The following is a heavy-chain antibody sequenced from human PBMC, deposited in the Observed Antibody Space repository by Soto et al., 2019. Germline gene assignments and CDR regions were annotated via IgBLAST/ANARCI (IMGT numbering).Heavy chain of an antibody. CDR1: GGSISSSSYY. CDR3: ARLEGLATISYYFDF. Sequence: SETLSLTCTVSGGSISSSSYYWGWIRQPPGKGLEWIGSIYYSGSTYYNPSLKSRVTISVDTSKNQFSLKLSSVTAADSAVYFCARLEGLATISYYFDFWGQGALVTVSS. CDR2: IYYSGST. J-gene: IGHJ4*02. V-gene: IGHV4-39*01. D-gene: IGHD3-9*01.